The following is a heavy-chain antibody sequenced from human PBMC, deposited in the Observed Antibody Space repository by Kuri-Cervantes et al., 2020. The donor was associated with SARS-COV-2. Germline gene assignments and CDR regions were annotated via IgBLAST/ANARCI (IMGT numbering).Heavy chain of an antibody. Sequence: GESLKISCAASGFTFSGHWIHWVRQAPGKGLVWVSRINPDGSYTNNADSVKGRFTISRDNSKNTLYLQMNSLRAEDTAVYYCAKGGNPMIVVVTIDYWGQGTLVTVSS. D-gene: IGHD3-22*01. J-gene: IGHJ4*02. CDR1: GFTFSGHW. CDR2: INPDGSYT. V-gene: IGHV3-74*01. CDR3: AKGGNPMIVVVTIDY.